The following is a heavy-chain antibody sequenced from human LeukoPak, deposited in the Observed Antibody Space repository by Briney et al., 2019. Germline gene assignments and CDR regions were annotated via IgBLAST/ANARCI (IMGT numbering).Heavy chain of an antibody. CDR2: ISGDGGST. Sequence: PGGPLRFPCAASGFTFVDYAMHWVGKAPGKGLKWVSMISGDGGSTYYADSVKGRFTISRDNSKNSLYLQMNSLRTEDTALYYCAKDILTFDDFWSGYDYWGQGTLVTVSS. J-gene: IGHJ4*02. V-gene: IGHV3-43*02. CDR3: AKDILTFDDFWSGYDY. CDR1: GFTFVDYA. D-gene: IGHD3-3*01.